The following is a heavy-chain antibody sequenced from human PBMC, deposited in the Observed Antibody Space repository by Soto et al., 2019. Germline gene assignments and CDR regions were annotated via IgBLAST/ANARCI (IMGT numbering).Heavy chain of an antibody. V-gene: IGHV3-30-3*01. J-gene: IGHJ6*02. CDR2: TSFDGTNN. D-gene: IGHD6-13*01. CDR1: RFTFSDYS. Sequence: PGRSLRLSCAASRFTFSDYSMHWVRQAPGKGLEWVAVTSFDGTNNYYADSVKGRFTISRDNSKNTVSLQMNDLRGDDTGVYYCARIYSSRNYYYYGMDVWGQGTTVTASS. CDR3: ARIYSSRNYYYYGMDV.